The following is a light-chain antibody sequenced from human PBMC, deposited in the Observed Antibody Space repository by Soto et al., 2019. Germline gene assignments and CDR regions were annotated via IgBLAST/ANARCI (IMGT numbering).Light chain of an antibody. CDR1: QSVSSDY. CDR2: GAS. CDR3: QHYDNTPPSVT. V-gene: IGKV3-20*01. J-gene: IGKJ3*01. Sequence: EIVLTQSPDTLSLSPGERATLSCRASQSVSSDYLVWYQQKPGLPPRLLIYGASRRATGIPDRFSGSGSGTDSILTISRLEPEDFAVYYCQHYDNTPPSVTFGPGTKVDIK.